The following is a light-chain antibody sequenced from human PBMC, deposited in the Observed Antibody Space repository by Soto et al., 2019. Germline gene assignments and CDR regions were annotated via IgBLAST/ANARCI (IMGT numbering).Light chain of an antibody. CDR1: QSVSSSY. Sequence: EIVLTQSPGTLSLSPGERATLSCRASQSVSSSYLAWYQQKPGQAPRLLIYGASSRATGIPDRFSGSGSGTDFTLTISRLEPEDFATYYCQQSYIMPIYTFGQGTRLDIK. J-gene: IGKJ2*01. CDR3: QQSYIMPIYT. CDR2: GAS. V-gene: IGKV3-20*01.